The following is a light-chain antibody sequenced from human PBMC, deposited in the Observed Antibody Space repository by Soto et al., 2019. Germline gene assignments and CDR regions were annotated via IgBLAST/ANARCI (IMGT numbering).Light chain of an antibody. CDR1: QSVSSY. CDR3: QQRSNWPIT. Sequence: EIVLTQSPATLSLSPWERAXXXXRASQSVSSYLAWYQQKPGQAPRLLIYDASNRATGIPARFSGSGSGTDFTLTISSLEPEDFAVYYCQQRSNWPITFGQGTRLEIK. CDR2: DAS. J-gene: IGKJ5*01. V-gene: IGKV3-11*01.